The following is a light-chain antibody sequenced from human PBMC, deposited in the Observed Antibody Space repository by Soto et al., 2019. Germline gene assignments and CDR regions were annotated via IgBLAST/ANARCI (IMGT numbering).Light chain of an antibody. CDR3: QQYYSTPPT. J-gene: IGKJ4*01. CDR1: QSVLYSSNNKNY. Sequence: DIVMTQSPDSLAMSLGERATINCKSSQSVLYSSNNKNYVAWYQHKPGQPPNLLIYWASTRESGVPDRFSGSGSGPDFPLTISSLQAEDVAIYYCQQYYSTPPTFGGGTK. V-gene: IGKV4-1*01. CDR2: WAS.